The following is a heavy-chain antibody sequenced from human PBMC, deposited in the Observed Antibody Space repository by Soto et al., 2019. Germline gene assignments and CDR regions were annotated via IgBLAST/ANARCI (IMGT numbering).Heavy chain of an antibody. CDR3: ARENYGDYLDY. J-gene: IGHJ4*02. D-gene: IGHD4-17*01. CDR1: GGPISSYY. Sequence: SETLSLTCTVSGGPISSYYWSWIRQPPGKGLEWIGYIYYSGSTNYNPSLKSRVTISVDTSKNQFSLKLSSVTAADTAVYYCARENYGDYLDYWGQGTLVTVSS. V-gene: IGHV4-59*01. CDR2: IYYSGST.